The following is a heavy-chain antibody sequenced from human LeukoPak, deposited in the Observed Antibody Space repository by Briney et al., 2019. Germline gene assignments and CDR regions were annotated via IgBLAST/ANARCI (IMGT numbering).Heavy chain of an antibody. Sequence: QSGGSLRLSCAASGFTFSSYAMSWVRQAPGKGLEWVSAISGSGGSTYYADSVKGRFTISRDNSKNTLYLQMNSLRAEDTAVYYCAKDSANWGSFDYWGQGTLVTVSS. V-gene: IGHV3-23*01. CDR3: AKDSANWGSFDY. CDR1: GFTFSSYA. D-gene: IGHD7-27*01. J-gene: IGHJ4*02. CDR2: ISGSGGST.